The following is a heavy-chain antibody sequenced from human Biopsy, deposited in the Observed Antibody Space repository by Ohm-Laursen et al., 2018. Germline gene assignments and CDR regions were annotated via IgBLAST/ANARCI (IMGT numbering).Heavy chain of an antibody. J-gene: IGHJ6*02. D-gene: IGHD2-2*01. CDR2: INYRGNT. Sequence: SDTLSLTCTVSGASIEEYYWTWIRQAPGKTLEWIASINYRGNTNYSPSLKSRVTMSAHTSTNQFSLKLTSVTAADTAVYYCARDKITYCTSTSCDYFGMDVWGQGTTVTVSS. CDR3: ARDKITYCTSTSCDYFGMDV. V-gene: IGHV4-59*01. CDR1: GASIEEYY.